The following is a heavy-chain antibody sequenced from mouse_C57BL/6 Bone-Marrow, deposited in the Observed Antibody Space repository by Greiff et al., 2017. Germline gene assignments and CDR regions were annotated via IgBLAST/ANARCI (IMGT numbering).Heavy chain of an antibody. CDR2: IYPSDSET. CDR1: GYTFTSYW. V-gene: IGHV1-61*01. J-gene: IGHJ2*01. D-gene: IGHD1-2*01. Sequence: VQLQQPGAELVRPGSSVKLSCKASGYTFTSYWMDWVKQRPGQGLEWIGNIYPSDSETHYNQKFKDKATLTVDKSSSTAYMQLSSLTSEDSAVYYSATAHCFAYWGQGTTLTVSS. CDR3: ATAHCFAY.